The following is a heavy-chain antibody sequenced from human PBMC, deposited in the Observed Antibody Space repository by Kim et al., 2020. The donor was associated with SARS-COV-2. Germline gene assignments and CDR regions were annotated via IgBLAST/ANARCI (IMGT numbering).Heavy chain of an antibody. CDR2: IYTSGST. CDR3: ARDLGDIVVRGVIITGMDV. CDR1: GGSISSGSYY. D-gene: IGHD3-10*01. J-gene: IGHJ6*02. Sequence: SETLSLTCTVSGGSISSGSYYWSWIRQPAGKGLEWIGRIYTSGSTNYNPSLKSRVTISVDTSKNQFSLKLSSVTAADTAVYYCARDLGDIVVRGVIITGMDVWGQGTTVTVSS. V-gene: IGHV4-61*02.